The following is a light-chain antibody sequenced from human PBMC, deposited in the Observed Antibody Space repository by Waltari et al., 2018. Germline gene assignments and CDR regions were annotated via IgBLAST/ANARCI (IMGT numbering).Light chain of an antibody. J-gene: IGKJ4*01. V-gene: IGKV1-39*01. Sequence: DIQMTQSPSSLSASVGDRVTITCRTSQSIIRSLSWYQHKPGEAPKLLLYTASRLQREGPSRCSGSGSGTEFTHTIRGLQPEDFATYYCQQTYRISLNFGGGTKIEIK. CDR3: QQTYRISLN. CDR1: QSIIRS. CDR2: TAS.